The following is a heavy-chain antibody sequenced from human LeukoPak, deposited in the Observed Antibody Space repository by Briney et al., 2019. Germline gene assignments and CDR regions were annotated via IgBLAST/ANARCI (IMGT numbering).Heavy chain of an antibody. Sequence: GGSLRLSCAASGFTVSSNFMSWVRQAPGKGLEWISVIYAAGTTFYIDPVKGRFTISRDNSKNTLYLQMNSLRAEDTAVYYCARDLSGSWALDYYYYGMDVWGQGTTVTVSS. V-gene: IGHV3-66*01. J-gene: IGHJ6*02. CDR1: GFTVSSNF. CDR3: ARDLSGSWALDYYYYGMDV. D-gene: IGHD6-13*01. CDR2: IYAAGTT.